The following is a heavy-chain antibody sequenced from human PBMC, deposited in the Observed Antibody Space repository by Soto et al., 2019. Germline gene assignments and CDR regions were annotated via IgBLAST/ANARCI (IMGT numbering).Heavy chain of an antibody. CDR2: IYHSGST. CDR1: GGSISSSYW. D-gene: IGHD3-3*01. J-gene: IGHJ4*02. Sequence: SETLSLTCAVSGGSISSSYWWNWVRQPPGKGLEWIGKIYHSGSTNYNPSLKNRVTISVDKSNNQFSLRLSSVTAADTAVYFCVTSLNYDFWRDGGRHYYFDYWGQGTLVTSPQ. V-gene: IGHV4-4*02. CDR3: VTSLNYDFWRDGGRHYYFDY.